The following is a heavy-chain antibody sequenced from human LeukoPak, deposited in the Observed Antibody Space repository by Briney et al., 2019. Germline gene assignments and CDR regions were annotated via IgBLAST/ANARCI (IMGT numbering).Heavy chain of an antibody. CDR2: INPNSGGT. V-gene: IGHV1-2*02. D-gene: IGHD6-13*01. Sequence: ASVKVSCKASGYTFTGYYMHWVRQAPGQGLERMGWINPNSGGTNYAQKFQGRVTMTRDTSISTAYMELSRLRSDDTAVYYCARDIAAAGSNWFDPWGQGTLVTVSS. CDR3: ARDIAAAGSNWFDP. J-gene: IGHJ5*02. CDR1: GYTFTGYY.